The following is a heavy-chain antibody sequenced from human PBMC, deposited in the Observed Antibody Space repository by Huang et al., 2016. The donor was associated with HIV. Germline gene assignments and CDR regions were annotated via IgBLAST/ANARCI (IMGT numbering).Heavy chain of an antibody. CDR1: GGSFSGYY. J-gene: IGHJ4*02. CDR2: INHSGNT. Sequence: QVQLEQWGAGLLKASETLSLTCAVYGGSFSGYYWNWLRQAPGKGLEWVGEINHSGNTNYNPSLKSRVNRSGDTSKSQFSLYLTSLSAADTGTYFCARRYNSRRDYWGRGTLVTVHS. CDR3: ARRYNSRRDY. V-gene: IGHV4-34*02. D-gene: IGHD3-22*01.